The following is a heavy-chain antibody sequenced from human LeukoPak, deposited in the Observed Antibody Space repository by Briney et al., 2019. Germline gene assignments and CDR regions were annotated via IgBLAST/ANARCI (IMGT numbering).Heavy chain of an antibody. CDR2: ISSSGYII. CDR3: TRDSSGWFDY. D-gene: IGHD6-19*01. Sequence: GGTLRLSCAASGFTFSNYEMNWVRQAPGKGLEWVSYISSSGYIIYYADSVKGRFTISRDNAKNSLYLQMNSLRAEDTAVYYCTRDSSGWFDYWGQGTVDTVSS. V-gene: IGHV3-48*03. J-gene: IGHJ4*02. CDR1: GFTFSNYE.